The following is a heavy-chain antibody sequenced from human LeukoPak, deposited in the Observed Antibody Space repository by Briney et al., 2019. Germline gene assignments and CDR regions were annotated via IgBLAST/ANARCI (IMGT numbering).Heavy chain of an antibody. J-gene: IGHJ4*02. Sequence: GASVKVSCEASGYTFTGYYMHWVRQAPGQGLEWMGWINPNSGGTNYAQKFQGRVTMTRDTSISTAYMELSRLRSDDTAVYYCARDRGIVVVPAALDYWAREPWSPSPQ. CDR2: INPNSGGT. CDR1: GYTFTGYY. CDR3: ARDRGIVVVPAALDY. V-gene: IGHV1-2*02. D-gene: IGHD2-2*01.